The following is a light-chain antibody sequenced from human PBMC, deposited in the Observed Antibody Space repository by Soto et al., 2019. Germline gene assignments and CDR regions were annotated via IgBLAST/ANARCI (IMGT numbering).Light chain of an antibody. CDR2: GAS. CDR3: QHYSSWPRT. V-gene: IGKV3-20*01. Sequence: EIVLTQSPGTLSLSPGERATHSCRTSQSVSSSYLAWYQQKPGQAPRLLVYGASTRATAIPDRFSGSGSGTEFTLSISSLQSEDFAVYYCQHYSSWPRTFGQGTKVDIK. J-gene: IGKJ1*01. CDR1: QSVSSSY.